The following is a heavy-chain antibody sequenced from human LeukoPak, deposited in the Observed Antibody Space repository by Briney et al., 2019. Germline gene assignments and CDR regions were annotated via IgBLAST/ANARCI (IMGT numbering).Heavy chain of an antibody. D-gene: IGHD3-10*01. V-gene: IGHV1-69*06. CDR2: IIPIFGSP. CDR1: GGTFSNLA. J-gene: IGHJ4*02. Sequence: PSARVCCKAAGGTFSNLAVNWVRQAPGQGLEWMGRIIPIFGSPNYAKKFQGRVTITADTSTSRAYMELSSLRSEDTAVYYCAGGVGYYPDYWGQGTLVTVSS. CDR3: AGGVGYYPDY.